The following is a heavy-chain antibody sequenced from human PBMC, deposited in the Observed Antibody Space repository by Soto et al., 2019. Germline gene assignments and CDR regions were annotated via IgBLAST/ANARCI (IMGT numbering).Heavy chain of an antibody. J-gene: IGHJ4*02. V-gene: IGHV1-69*12. CDR2: IIPIFGRT. CDR1: GGTFSNYA. D-gene: IGHD2-2*01. CDR3: AYLSLGYCITSSCPPDY. Sequence: QVQLVQSGAEVKKPGSSVKVSCKVSGGTFSNYAISWVRQAPGQGLEWMGGIIPIFGRTTYAQKFQGRVAITADESTSTAYMELTRLTSEDTAVYYCAYLSLGYCITSSCPPDYWGLGTLVTVAS.